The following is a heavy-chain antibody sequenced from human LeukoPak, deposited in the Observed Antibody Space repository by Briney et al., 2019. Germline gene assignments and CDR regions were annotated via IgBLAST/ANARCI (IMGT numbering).Heavy chain of an antibody. CDR1: GFTFSSYS. CDR3: ARDYADGSGSYYNSHFDY. J-gene: IGHJ4*02. Sequence: GGSLRLSCAASGFTFSSYSMNWVRQAPGKGLEWVSSISSSSSYIYYADSVKGRFTISRDNAKNSLYLQMNSLRAEDTAVYYCARDYADGSGSYYNSHFDYWGQGTLVTVSS. CDR2: ISSSSSYI. V-gene: IGHV3-21*01. D-gene: IGHD3-10*01.